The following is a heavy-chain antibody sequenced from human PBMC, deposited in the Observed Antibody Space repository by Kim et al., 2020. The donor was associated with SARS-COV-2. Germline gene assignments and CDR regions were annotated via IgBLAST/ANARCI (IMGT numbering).Heavy chain of an antibody. D-gene: IGHD6-19*01. CDR1: GYTFTNYG. Sequence: ASVKVSCKASGYTFTNYGFSWVRQAPGQGLEWMGWISAYNGNKKYGNTNYAQKFQGRVTMTTDTSTRTAYMELRSLRSDDTAVYYCARSHSAVSVREFDYWGQGTLVTVSS. CDR2: ISAYNGNKKYGNT. J-gene: IGHJ4*02. CDR3: ARSHSAVSVREFDY. V-gene: IGHV1-18*01.